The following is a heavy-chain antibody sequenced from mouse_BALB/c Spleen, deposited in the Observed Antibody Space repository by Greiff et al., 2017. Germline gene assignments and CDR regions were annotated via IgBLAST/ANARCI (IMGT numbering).Heavy chain of an antibody. CDR1: GFSLTGYG. Sequence: QVQLKESGPGLVAPSQSLSITCTVSGFSLTGYGVNWVRQPPGKGLEWLGMIWGDGSTDYNSALKSRLSISKDNSKSQVFLKMNSLQTDDTARYYGARVPRATGGYAMDYWGQGTSVTVSS. J-gene: IGHJ4*01. V-gene: IGHV2-6-7*01. CDR2: IWGDGST. D-gene: IGHD3-1*01. CDR3: ARVPRATGGYAMDY.